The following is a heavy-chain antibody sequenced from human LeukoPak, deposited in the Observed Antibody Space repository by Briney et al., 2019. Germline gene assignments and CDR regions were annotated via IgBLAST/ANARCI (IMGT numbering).Heavy chain of an antibody. V-gene: IGHV1-2*02. Sequence: GASVKVSCKASGYIFTGYYMHWVRQAPGQGLEWMGWINPNSGDTNYAQKFQGRVTMTRDTSISTAYMELSRLRSDDTAVYYCARDAGGWFGELLPYYFDYWGQGTLVTVSS. CDR3: ARDAGGWFGELLPYYFDY. CDR2: INPNSGDT. J-gene: IGHJ4*02. D-gene: IGHD3-10*01. CDR1: GYIFTGYY.